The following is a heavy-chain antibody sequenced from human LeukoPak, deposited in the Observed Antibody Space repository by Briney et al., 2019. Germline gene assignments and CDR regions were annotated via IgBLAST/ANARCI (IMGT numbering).Heavy chain of an antibody. D-gene: IGHD1-26*01. CDR3: ARDGDYSGSYSDAFDI. CDR1: GYTFTSYG. CDR2: ISAYNGNT. J-gene: IGHJ3*02. Sequence: ASVKVSCKASGYTFTSYGISWVRQAPGQGLEWMGWISAYNGNTNYAQKLQGRVTMTTDTSTSTAYMELRSLRSDDTAVYYCARDGDYSGSYSDAFDIWGQGTMVTVSS. V-gene: IGHV1-18*01.